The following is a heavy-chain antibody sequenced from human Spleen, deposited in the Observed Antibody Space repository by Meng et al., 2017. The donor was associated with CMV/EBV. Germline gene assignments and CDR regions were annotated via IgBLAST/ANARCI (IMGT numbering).Heavy chain of an antibody. Sequence: GDYYWSWIRQPPGKGLECIGYIYYSGSTYYNPSLKSRVTISVDTSKNQFSLKLSSVTAADTAVYYCARVLPTDIVVVPAATNWYFDLWGRGTLVTVSS. V-gene: IGHV4-30-4*08. J-gene: IGHJ2*01. CDR3: ARVLPTDIVVVPAATNWYFDL. CDR1: GDYY. D-gene: IGHD2-2*01. CDR2: IYYSGST.